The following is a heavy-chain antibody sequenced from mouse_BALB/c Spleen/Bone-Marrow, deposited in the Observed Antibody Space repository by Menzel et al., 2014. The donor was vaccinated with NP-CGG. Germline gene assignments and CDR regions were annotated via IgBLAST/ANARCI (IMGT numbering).Heavy chain of an antibody. J-gene: IGHJ4*01. CDR2: IYPFSGSS. V-gene: IGHV1S22*01. CDR3: TRSPITTVVAETMDC. Sequence: LQQSGSELVRPGTSVKLSCKASGYTFTSYWMHWVKRRPGQGLEWIGNIYPFSGSSNYDEKFKSKATLTVDTSSSTAYMQLSSLTSEDSAVYYRTRSPITTVVAETMDCWGQGTSVTVSS. CDR1: GYTFTSYW. D-gene: IGHD1-1*01.